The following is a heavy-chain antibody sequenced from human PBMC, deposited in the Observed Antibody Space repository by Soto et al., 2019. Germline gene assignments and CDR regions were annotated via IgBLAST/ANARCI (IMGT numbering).Heavy chain of an antibody. CDR1: GFTFSSYA. CDR3: ARERGGYWYFDL. V-gene: IGHV3-30-3*01. Sequence: QVQLVESGGGVVQPGRSLRLSCAASGFTFSSYAMHWVRQAPGKGLEWVAVISYDGSNKYYADSVKGRFTISRDNSKNTLYLQMNSLRAEDTPVYYCARERGGYWYFDLWGRGTLVTVSS. J-gene: IGHJ2*01. D-gene: IGHD3-16*01. CDR2: ISYDGSNK.